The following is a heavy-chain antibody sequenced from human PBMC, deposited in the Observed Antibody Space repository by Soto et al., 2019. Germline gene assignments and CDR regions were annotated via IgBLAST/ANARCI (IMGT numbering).Heavy chain of an antibody. CDR2: IYYSGST. CDR1: GGSISSGGYY. Sequence: TSETLSLTCTVSGGSISSGGYYWSWIRQHPGKGLEWIGYIYYSGSTYYNPSLKSRVTISVDTSKNQFSLKLSPVTAADTAVYYCARIGAMYYDYIWGSYRSSYAFDTWGQGTMVTVSS. D-gene: IGHD3-16*02. V-gene: IGHV4-31*03. J-gene: IGHJ3*02. CDR3: ARIGAMYYDYIWGSYRSSYAFDT.